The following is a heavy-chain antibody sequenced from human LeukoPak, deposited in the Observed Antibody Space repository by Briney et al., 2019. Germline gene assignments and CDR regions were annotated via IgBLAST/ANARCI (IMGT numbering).Heavy chain of an antibody. CDR3: ARRGSENYYVDY. Sequence: PSETLSLTCSVPGGSIGSSFYCWGWIRQPPGKGLEWIGSICYTGNTYYNPSLKSRVTISVDTSKNQFSLKLSSVTAADTAVYYCARRGSENYYVDYWGQGTLVTVSS. CDR1: GGSIGSSFYC. D-gene: IGHD3-10*01. J-gene: IGHJ4*02. V-gene: IGHV4-39*01. CDR2: ICYTGNT.